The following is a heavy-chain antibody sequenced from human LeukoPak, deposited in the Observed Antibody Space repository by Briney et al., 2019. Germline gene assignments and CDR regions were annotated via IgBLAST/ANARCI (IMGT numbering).Heavy chain of an antibody. CDR1: GFSLSTSGMC. D-gene: IGHD5-18*01. CDR2: IDWDDDK. Sequence: SGPTLVNPTQTLTLTCTFSGFSLSTSGMCVSWIRQPPGKALEWLARIDWDDDKYYSTSLKTRLTISKDTSKNQVVLTMTNMDPVDTATYYCARERGVTANFDYWGQGTLVTVSS. V-gene: IGHV2-70*11. J-gene: IGHJ4*02. CDR3: ARERGVTANFDY.